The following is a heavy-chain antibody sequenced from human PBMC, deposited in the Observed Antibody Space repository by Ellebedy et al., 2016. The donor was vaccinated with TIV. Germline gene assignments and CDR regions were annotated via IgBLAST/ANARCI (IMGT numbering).Heavy chain of an antibody. D-gene: IGHD4-23*01. CDR3: AKGFRTNSEISRGYYYMDV. CDR1: GFTFSSYG. Sequence: GGSLRLSXAASGFTFSSYGMHWVRQAPGKGLEWVAVISYDGSNKYYADSVKGRFTISRDNSKNTLYLQMNSLRAEDTAVYYCAKGFRTNSEISRGYYYMDVWGKGTTVTVSS. CDR2: ISYDGSNK. V-gene: IGHV3-30*18. J-gene: IGHJ6*03.